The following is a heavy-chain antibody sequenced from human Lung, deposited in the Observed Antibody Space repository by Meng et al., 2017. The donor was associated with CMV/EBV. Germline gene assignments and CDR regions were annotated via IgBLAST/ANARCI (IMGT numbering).Heavy chain of an antibody. J-gene: IGHJ4*01. Sequence: LSLTCKASGLTFSSYEMIWVRQAPGRGLEWVSYIFRSGTTKSYADAVKGRFTISRDNAKNSLYLQMNSLRAEDTAVYYCGTFDYWGRGTSVTVSS. V-gene: IGHV3-48*03. CDR2: IFRSGTTK. CDR3: GTFDY. CDR1: GLTFSSYE.